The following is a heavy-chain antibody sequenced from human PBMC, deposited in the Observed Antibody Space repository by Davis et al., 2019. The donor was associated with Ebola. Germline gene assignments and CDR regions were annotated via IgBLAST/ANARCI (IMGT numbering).Heavy chain of an antibody. D-gene: IGHD1-26*01. CDR1: GFTFSSYS. CDR3: ARASVGTTRRTFDI. V-gene: IGHV3-21*01. Sequence: GESLKISCAASGFTFSSYSMNWVRQAPGKGLEWVSSISSSSSYIYYADSVKGRFTISRDNAKNSLYLQMNSLRAEDTAVYYCARASVGTTRRTFDIWGQGTVVTVSS. CDR2: ISSSSSYI. J-gene: IGHJ3*02.